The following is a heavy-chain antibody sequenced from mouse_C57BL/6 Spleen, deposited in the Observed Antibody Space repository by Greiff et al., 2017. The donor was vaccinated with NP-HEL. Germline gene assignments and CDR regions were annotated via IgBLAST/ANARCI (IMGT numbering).Heavy chain of an antibody. D-gene: IGHD2-4*01. CDR3: ARGNYDYDGAWFAY. CDR2: IYPSDSET. J-gene: IGHJ3*01. Sequence: QVQLQQPGAELVRPGSSVKLSCKASGYTFTSYWMDWVKQRPGQGLEWIGNIYPSDSETHYNQKFKDKATLTVDKSSSTAYMQLSSLTSEDSAVYYVARGNYDYDGAWFAYWGQGTLVTVSA. CDR1: GYTFTSYW. V-gene: IGHV1-61*01.